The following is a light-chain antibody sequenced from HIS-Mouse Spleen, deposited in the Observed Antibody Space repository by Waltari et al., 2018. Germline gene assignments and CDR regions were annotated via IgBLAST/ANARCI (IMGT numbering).Light chain of an antibody. CDR1: QSISSY. V-gene: IGKV1-39*01. CDR2: AAS. CDR3: QQSYSTPQT. Sequence: DIQMTQSPSSLSASVVHRVTITCRASQSISSYLNWYQQKPGKAPKLLMYAASSLQSGVPSRFSGSGSGTDFTLTISSLQPEDFATYYCQQSYSTPQTFGQGTKVEIK. J-gene: IGKJ1*01.